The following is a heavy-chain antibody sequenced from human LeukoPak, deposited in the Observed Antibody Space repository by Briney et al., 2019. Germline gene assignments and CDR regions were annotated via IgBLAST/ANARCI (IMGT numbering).Heavy chain of an antibody. CDR1: GFTFNTYG. D-gene: IGHD4-11*01. CDR3: AKGDSRCQCAEY. J-gene: IGHJ4*02. CDR2: VSASGGNT. Sequence: PGGSLRLSCAASGFTFNTYGMSWVRQAPGKGLECVSGVSASGGNTHYADSVKGRFTISRDNSKNTLYLQMNSLSAEDTAVYYCAKGDSRCQCAEYWGQGTLVTTSS. V-gene: IGHV3-23*01.